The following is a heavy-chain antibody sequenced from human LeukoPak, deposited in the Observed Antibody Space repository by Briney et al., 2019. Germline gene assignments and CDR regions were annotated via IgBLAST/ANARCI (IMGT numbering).Heavy chain of an antibody. Sequence: SETLSLTCTVSGGSISSYYWSWIRQPAGKGLEWIGRIYTSGSTNYNPSLKSRVTISIDTSKNQFSLKLNSVTAADTAVYYCARPLRCSGNNCYMDNWFDPWGQGSLVTVSS. J-gene: IGHJ5*02. CDR1: GGSISSYY. CDR3: ARPLRCSGNNCYMDNWFDP. CDR2: IYTSGST. D-gene: IGHD2-2*02. V-gene: IGHV4-4*07.